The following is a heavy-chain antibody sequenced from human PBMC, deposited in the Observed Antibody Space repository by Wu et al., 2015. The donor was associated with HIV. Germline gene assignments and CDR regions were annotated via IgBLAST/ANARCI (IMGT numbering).Heavy chain of an antibody. CDR3: ARVMITFGGVIVLYFDY. D-gene: IGHD3-16*02. Sequence: QVQPVQSGAEVKKPGASVKVSCKASGYTFTSYDINWVRQATGQGLEWMGWMNPNSGNTGYAQKFQGRVTMTRNTSISTAYMELSSLRSEDTAVYYCARVMITFGGVIVLYFDYWGQGTLVTVSS. CDR1: GYTFTSYD. CDR2: MNPNSGNT. V-gene: IGHV1-8*01. J-gene: IGHJ4*02.